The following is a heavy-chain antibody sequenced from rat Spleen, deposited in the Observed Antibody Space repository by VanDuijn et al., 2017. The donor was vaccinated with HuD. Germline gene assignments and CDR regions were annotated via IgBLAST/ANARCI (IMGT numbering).Heavy chain of an antibody. Sequence: EVQLVESGGGLVQPGRSLKLSCTASGFTFSNYGMAWVRQAPTKGLEWVATINYDGSSTHYRDSMKGRFTISRDNAKSTLYLQMDSLRSEDTATYYCAILGIGANGNWFAYWGQGTLVTVSS. CDR2: INYDGSST. D-gene: IGHD1-5*01. CDR1: GFTFSNYG. J-gene: IGHJ3*01. CDR3: AILGIGANGNWFAY. V-gene: IGHV5-29*01.